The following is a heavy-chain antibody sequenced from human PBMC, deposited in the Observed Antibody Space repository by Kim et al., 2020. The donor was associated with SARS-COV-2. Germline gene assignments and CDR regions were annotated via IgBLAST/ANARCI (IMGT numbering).Heavy chain of an antibody. D-gene: IGHD6-19*01. CDR2: INPSGGST. CDR3: ARAGIAVAGTGYFQH. Sequence: ASVKVSCKASGYTFTSYYMHWVRQAPGQGLEWTGIINPSGGSTSYAQKFQGRVTMTRDTSTSTVYMELSSLRSEDTAVYYCARAGIAVAGTGYFQHWGQGTLVTVSS. CDR1: GYTFTSYY. V-gene: IGHV1-46*01. J-gene: IGHJ1*01.